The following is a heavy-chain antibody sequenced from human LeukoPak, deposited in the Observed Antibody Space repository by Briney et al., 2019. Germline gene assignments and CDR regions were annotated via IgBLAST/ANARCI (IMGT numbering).Heavy chain of an antibody. CDR2: IYYSGST. D-gene: IGHD5-18*01. Sequence: SETLSLTCTVSGGSISSSSYYWGWIRQPPGKGLEWIGSIYYSGSTYYNPSLKSRVTISVDTSKNQFSLKLSSVTAADTAVYYCARDRGSYGYYYYGMDVWGQGTTVTVSS. J-gene: IGHJ6*02. V-gene: IGHV4-39*02. CDR1: GGSISSSSYY. CDR3: ARDRGSYGYYYYGMDV.